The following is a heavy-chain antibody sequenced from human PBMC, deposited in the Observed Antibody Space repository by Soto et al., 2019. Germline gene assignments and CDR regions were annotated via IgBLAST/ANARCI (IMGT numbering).Heavy chain of an antibody. V-gene: IGHV3-30-3*01. CDR2: ISYDGSNK. J-gene: IGHJ6*02. CDR3: ARDGTDV. Sequence: GGSLRLSCAASGFTFSSYAMHWVRQAPGKGLEWVAVISYDGSNKYYTDSVKGRFTISRDNSKNTLYLQMNSLRVEDTAVYFCARDGTDVWGQGTTVTVSS. CDR1: GFTFSSYA.